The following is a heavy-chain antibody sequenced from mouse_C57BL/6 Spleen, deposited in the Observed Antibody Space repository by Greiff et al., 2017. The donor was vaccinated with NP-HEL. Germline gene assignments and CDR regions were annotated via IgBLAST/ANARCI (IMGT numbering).Heavy chain of an antibody. D-gene: IGHD2-3*01. Sequence: EVKLVESGGGLVQPGGSLKLSCAASGFTFSDYYMYWVRQTPEKRLEWVAYISNGGGSTYYPDTVKGRFTISRDNAKNTLYLQMSRLKSEDTAMYYCAREGVYDGYYWGQGTLVTVSA. CDR3: AREGVYDGYY. CDR1: GFTFSDYY. V-gene: IGHV5-12*01. J-gene: IGHJ3*01. CDR2: ISNGGGST.